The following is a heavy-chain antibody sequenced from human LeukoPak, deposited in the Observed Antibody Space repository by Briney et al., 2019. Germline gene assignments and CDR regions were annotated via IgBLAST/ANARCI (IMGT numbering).Heavy chain of an antibody. CDR1: GFTFSSYA. J-gene: IGHJ4*02. CDR3: ARAYCGGDCPFDY. Sequence: GGSLRLSCAASGFTFSSYAMSWVRQAPGKGLEWVSAISGSGGSTYYADSVKGRFTISRDNSKNTLYLQMNSLRAEDTAVYYCARAYCGGDCPFDYWGQGTLVTVSS. CDR2: ISGSGGST. D-gene: IGHD2-21*02. V-gene: IGHV3-23*01.